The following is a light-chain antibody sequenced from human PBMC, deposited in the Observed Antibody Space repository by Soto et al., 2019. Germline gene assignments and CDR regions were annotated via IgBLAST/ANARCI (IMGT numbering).Light chain of an antibody. CDR3: QQSYSTPIT. CDR2: AAS. CDR1: QSISSY. J-gene: IGKJ5*01. V-gene: IGKV1-39*01. Sequence: DIQMTQSPSSLSASVGDRVTITCRASQSISSYLNWYQQKPGKAPKLLIYAASSLQSGVPSRFSGSGSGTDFTLTISSVQPEDFATYYCQQSYSTPITCGQVTRLEIK.